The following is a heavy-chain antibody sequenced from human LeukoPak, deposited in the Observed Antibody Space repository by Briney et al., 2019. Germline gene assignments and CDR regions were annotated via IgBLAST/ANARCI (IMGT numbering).Heavy chain of an antibody. CDR3: TSFTISSGSP. J-gene: IGHJ5*02. D-gene: IGHD6-6*01. V-gene: IGHV3-15*07. Sequence: GGSLRLSCAASGFTFKSAWMNWVRQAPGKGLEWVGRIKSKTDGGTTDYAAPVKGRFSISRDDSTNTLYLQMNSLKAEDTAVYYCTSFTISSGSPWGQGTLVTVSS. CDR2: IKSKTDGGTT. CDR1: GFTFKSAW.